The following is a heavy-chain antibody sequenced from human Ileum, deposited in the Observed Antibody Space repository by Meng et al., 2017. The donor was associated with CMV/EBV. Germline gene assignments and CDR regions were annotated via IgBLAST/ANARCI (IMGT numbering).Heavy chain of an antibody. V-gene: IGHV3-7*01. CDR1: GFTFNTYW. CDR2: IKEDGSDK. D-gene: IGHD3-22*01. J-gene: IGHJ4*02. CDR3: ARDSSGYDY. Sequence: GESLKISCAVSGFTFNTYWMSWVRQAPGKGLEWVANIKEDGSDKYYVDSVEGRFTISKDNAKNALYLQMTSLRVEDTAVYYCARDSSGYDYWGQGALVTVSS.